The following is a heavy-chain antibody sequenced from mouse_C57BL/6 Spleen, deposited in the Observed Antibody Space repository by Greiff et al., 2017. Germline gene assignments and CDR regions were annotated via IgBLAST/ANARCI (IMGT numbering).Heavy chain of an antibody. CDR3: ASRWLLPSYWYFDV. CDR2: ISSGSSTI. Sequence: EVHLVESGGGLVKPGGSLKLSCAASGFTFSDYGMHWVRQAPEKGLEWVAYISSGSSTIYYADTVKGRFTISRDNAKNTLFLQMTSLRSEDTAMYYCASRWLLPSYWYFDVWGTGTTVTVSS. D-gene: IGHD2-3*01. J-gene: IGHJ1*03. CDR1: GFTFSDYG. V-gene: IGHV5-17*01.